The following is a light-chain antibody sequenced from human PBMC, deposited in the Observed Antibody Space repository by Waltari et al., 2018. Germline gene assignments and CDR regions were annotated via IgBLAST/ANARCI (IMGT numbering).Light chain of an antibody. CDR2: VNSDGSH. V-gene: IGLV4-69*01. J-gene: IGLJ3*02. Sequence: QLVLTQSPSASASLGASVKLTCTLSSGHSSNIIAWHQQQPEKGPRYLMKVNSDGSHSKGDVIPDRFSGSSSGAERYLTISSLQSEDEADYYCQTGGHGTWVFGGGTKLTVL. CDR3: QTGGHGTWV. CDR1: SGHSSNI.